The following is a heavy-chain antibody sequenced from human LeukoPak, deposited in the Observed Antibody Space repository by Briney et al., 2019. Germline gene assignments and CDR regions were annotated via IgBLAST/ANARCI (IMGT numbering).Heavy chain of an antibody. J-gene: IGHJ4*02. CDR2: IYYSGST. Sequence: SETLSLTCTVSGGSISSYYWSWIRQPPGKGLEWIGYIYYSGSTNYNPSLKSRVTISVDTSKNQFSLKLSSVTAADTAVYYCARDRNYGYDSSGYLDYWGQGTLVTVSS. V-gene: IGHV4-59*01. CDR3: ARDRNYGYDSSGYLDY. D-gene: IGHD3-22*01. CDR1: GGSISSYY.